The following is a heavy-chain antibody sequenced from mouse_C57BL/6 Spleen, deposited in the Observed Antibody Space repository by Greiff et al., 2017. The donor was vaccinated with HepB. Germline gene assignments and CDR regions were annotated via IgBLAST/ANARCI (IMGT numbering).Heavy chain of an antibody. Sequence: VQLQQSGAELVRPGASVTLSCKASGYTFTDYEMHRVKQTPVHGLEWIGAIDPETGGTAYNQKFKGKAILTADKSSSTAYMELRSLTSEDSAVYYCTRNHYYGSSLYYFDYWGQGTTLTVSS. CDR1: GYTFTDYE. V-gene: IGHV1-15*01. D-gene: IGHD1-1*01. CDR2: IDPETGGT. CDR3: TRNHYYGSSLYYFDY. J-gene: IGHJ2*01.